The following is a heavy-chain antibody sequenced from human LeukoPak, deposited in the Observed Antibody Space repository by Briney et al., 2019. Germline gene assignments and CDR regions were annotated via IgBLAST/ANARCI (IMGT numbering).Heavy chain of an antibody. V-gene: IGHV3-64D*06. CDR3: VKDRYSYYYGMDV. CDR2: INSNGGST. J-gene: IGHJ6*02. CDR1: GFTFSSYA. Sequence: QSGGSLRLFCSASGFTFSSYAMHWVRQAPGKGLEYVSAINSNGGSTYYADSVKGRFTISRDNSKNTLYLQMSSLRAEDTAVYYCVKDRYSYYYGMDVWGQGTTVTVSS.